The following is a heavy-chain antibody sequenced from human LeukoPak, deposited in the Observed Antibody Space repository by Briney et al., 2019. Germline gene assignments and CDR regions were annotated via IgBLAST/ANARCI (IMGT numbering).Heavy chain of an antibody. J-gene: IGHJ3*02. CDR2: IKSKTDGGTT. Sequence: GGSLRLSCAAPGFTFSNAWMNWVRQAPGKGLEWVGRIKSKTDGGTTDYAAPVKGRFTISRDDSKNTLYLQMNSLKTEDTAVYYCTTGGNVMVAGTRAFDIWGHGTTVIVS. D-gene: IGHD6-19*01. CDR1: GFTFSNAW. CDR3: TTGGNVMVAGTRAFDI. V-gene: IGHV3-15*07.